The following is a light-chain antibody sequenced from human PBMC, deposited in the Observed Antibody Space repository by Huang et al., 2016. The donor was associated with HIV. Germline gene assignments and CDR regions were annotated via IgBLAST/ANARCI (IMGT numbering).Light chain of an antibody. J-gene: IGKJ4*01. CDR1: QRVGSF. Sequence: EVVMTQSPATLSVSPGEGAALSLRASQRVGSFLAWYQHKPGQAPRLLLYDASARATGIPARCSGSGSGTEFTLSISSLQSEDFAVYYCQQYSDWPTFGGGTKVEIK. CDR3: QQYSDWPT. V-gene: IGKV3-15*01. CDR2: DAS.